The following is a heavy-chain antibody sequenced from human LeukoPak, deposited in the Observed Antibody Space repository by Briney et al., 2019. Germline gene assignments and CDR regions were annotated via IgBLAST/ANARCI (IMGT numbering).Heavy chain of an antibody. CDR2: IYYSGNT. V-gene: IGHV4-39*01. CDR1: GGSISSSSYY. J-gene: IGHJ4*02. CDR3: ARQLDY. Sequence: SETLSLTRTVSGGSISSSSYYWGWIRQPPGEGLEWIGSIYYSGNTYYNPSLKSRVTISVDTSKNQFTLKLSSVAAADTAVYYCARQLDYGGQGTLVTVSS.